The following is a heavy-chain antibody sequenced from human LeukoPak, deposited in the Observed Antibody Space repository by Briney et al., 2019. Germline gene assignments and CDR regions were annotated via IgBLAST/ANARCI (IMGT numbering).Heavy chain of an antibody. V-gene: IGHV3-30-3*01. CDR3: ARDLEAGGGYYYYGMDV. Sequence: QPGGSLRLSCAASGFTFSSYAMHWVRQAPGKGLEWVAVISYDGSNKYYADSVKGRFTISRDNSKNTLYLQMNSLRAEDTAVYYCARDLEAGGGYYYYGMDVWGQGTTVTVSS. CDR2: ISYDGSNK. D-gene: IGHD3-16*01. J-gene: IGHJ6*02. CDR1: GFTFSSYA.